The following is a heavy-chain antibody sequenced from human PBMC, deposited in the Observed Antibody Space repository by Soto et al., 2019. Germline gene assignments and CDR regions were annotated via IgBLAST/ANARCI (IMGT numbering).Heavy chain of an antibody. CDR3: ARGRIAITGIVVRCDP. V-gene: IGHV1-3*01. CDR1: GDIITNDA. D-gene: IGHD1-20*01. CDR2: INGGTANT. J-gene: IGHJ5*02. Sequence: QVQLVQSGAEMKKPGASVILSCKASGDIITNDAIHWVRQAPGQGLEWMGWINGGTANTKYSARFQGRVTISRDTSAPTVYMELRSLTADDTAVYYCARGRIAITGIVVRCDPWGQGTLVTVSS.